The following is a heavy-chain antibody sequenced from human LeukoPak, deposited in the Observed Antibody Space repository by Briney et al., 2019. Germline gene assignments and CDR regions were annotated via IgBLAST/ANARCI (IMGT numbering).Heavy chain of an antibody. Sequence: PSETLSLTCTVSGGSISSSGYYWGWIRQPPGKGLEWIGSIYYSGSTYYNPSLKSRVTISVDTSKNQFSLKLSSVTAADTAVYYCARSVEGRPGAFDIWGQGTMVTVSS. D-gene: IGHD1-14*01. CDR2: IYYSGST. J-gene: IGHJ3*02. V-gene: IGHV4-39*01. CDR1: GGSISSSGYY. CDR3: ARSVEGRPGAFDI.